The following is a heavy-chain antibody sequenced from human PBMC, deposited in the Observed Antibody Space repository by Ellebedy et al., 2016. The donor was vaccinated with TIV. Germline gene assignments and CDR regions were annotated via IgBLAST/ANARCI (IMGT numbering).Heavy chain of an antibody. CDR2: IYSGGST. CDR3: ASMPTSSIAALYYYYYGMDV. V-gene: IGHV3-66*01. D-gene: IGHD6-6*01. CDR1: GFTVSSNY. Sequence: PGGSLRLSCAASGFTVSSNYMSWVRQAPGKGLEWVSVIYSGGSTYYADSVKGRFTISRDNSKNTLYLQMNSLRAEDTAVYYCASMPTSSIAALYYYYYGMDVWGQGTTVTVSS. J-gene: IGHJ6*02.